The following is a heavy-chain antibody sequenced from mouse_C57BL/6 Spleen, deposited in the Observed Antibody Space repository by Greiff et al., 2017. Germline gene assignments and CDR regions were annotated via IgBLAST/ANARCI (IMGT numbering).Heavy chain of an antibody. Sequence: QVHVKQSGPELVKPGASVKISCKASGYAFSSSWMNWVKQRPGKGLEWIGRIYPGDGDTNYNGKFKGKATLTADKSSSTAYMQLSSLTSEDSAVYFCARDDGYYAMDYWGQGTSVTVSS. J-gene: IGHJ4*01. CDR2: IYPGDGDT. V-gene: IGHV1-82*01. CDR3: ARDDGYYAMDY. D-gene: IGHD2-3*01. CDR1: GYAFSSSW.